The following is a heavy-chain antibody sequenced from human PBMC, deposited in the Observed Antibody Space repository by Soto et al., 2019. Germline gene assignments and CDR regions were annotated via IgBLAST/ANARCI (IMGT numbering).Heavy chain of an antibody. CDR1: GFTFSSYA. D-gene: IGHD3-3*01. CDR3: AKSDASRIPAITIFGVVTPRWINAFDY. J-gene: IGHJ4*02. CDR2: ISGSGGST. V-gene: IGHV3-23*01. Sequence: GGSLRLSCAASGFTFSSYAMSWVRQAPGKGLEWVSAISGSGGSTYYADSVKGRFTISRDNSKNTLYLQMNSLRAEDTAVYYCAKSDASRIPAITIFGVVTPRWINAFDYWGQGTLVTVSS.